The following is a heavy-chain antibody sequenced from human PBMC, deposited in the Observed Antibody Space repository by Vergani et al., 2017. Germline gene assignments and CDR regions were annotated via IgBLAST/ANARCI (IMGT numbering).Heavy chain of an antibody. CDR3: TKGSVYYHDSAGHGYDPYTGFDL. D-gene: IGHD5-12*01. J-gene: IGHJ3*01. CDR2: ISWNSGAV. V-gene: IGHV3-9*01. Sequence: EVQLLESGGDLVQPGGSLRLSCTASGFIFSTYAMSWVRQAPGKGLEWVSGISWNSGAVDYADSVRGRFTISRDNAKNSLFLEMNSLRFEDTAVYFCTKGSVYYHDSAGHGYDPYTGFDLWGQGTLVTVSS. CDR1: GFIFSTYA.